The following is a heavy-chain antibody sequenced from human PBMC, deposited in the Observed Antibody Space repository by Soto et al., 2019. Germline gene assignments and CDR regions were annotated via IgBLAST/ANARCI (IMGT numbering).Heavy chain of an antibody. CDR1: GYSFANYW. J-gene: IGHJ5*02. CDR2: IYPGDSDT. D-gene: IGHD2-15*01. V-gene: IGHV5-51*01. Sequence: PGESLKISCQGSGYSFANYWIAWVRQMPGKGLEWVGVIYPGDSDTRYSPSFQGQVTISADKSISTAYLQWSSLKASDTAMYYCARQSVVVAANWFDPWGQGTLVTVSS. CDR3: ARQSVVVAANWFDP.